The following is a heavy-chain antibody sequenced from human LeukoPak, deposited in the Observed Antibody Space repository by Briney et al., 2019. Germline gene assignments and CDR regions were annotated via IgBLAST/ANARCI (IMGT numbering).Heavy chain of an antibody. Sequence: ASVKVSCKASGYTFTSYGISWVRQAPGQGLEWMGWISAYNGNTNYAQKLQGRVTMTTDTSTSTAYMELRSLRSDDTAVYHCARVIRRPRAVRYNYGIDFDYWGQGTLVTVSS. J-gene: IGHJ4*02. D-gene: IGHD5-18*01. CDR1: GYTFTSYG. V-gene: IGHV1-18*01. CDR3: ARVIRRPRAVRYNYGIDFDY. CDR2: ISAYNGNT.